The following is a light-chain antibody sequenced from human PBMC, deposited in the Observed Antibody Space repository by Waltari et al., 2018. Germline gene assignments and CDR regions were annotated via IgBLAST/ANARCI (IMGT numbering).Light chain of an antibody. J-gene: IGKJ4*01. V-gene: IGKV3-15*01. CDR3: QQYENLPPLT. Sequence: EIVMTQSPATLSVSPGESATVSCRASQSVRANLAWYQQRPGQAPRLLIYDAYTRATGVPPRFSGTGFGTEFALTISSLRSEDFAVYYCQQYENLPPLTFGGGTKVEIK. CDR1: QSVRAN. CDR2: DAY.